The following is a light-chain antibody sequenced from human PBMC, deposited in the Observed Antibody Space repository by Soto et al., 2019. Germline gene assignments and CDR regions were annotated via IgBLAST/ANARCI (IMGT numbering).Light chain of an antibody. J-gene: IGKJ1*01. V-gene: IGKV1-39*01. Sequence: DIQRTLSTSSPSASVGELVTSTSPARRTISSDLYQHQHKVGXTPXLLIYAASNLQGGVPSRFSGSGSGTDFTLTISSLHSEEFATYYCQQTYSTPGTFGQGTKVDIK. CDR3: QQTYSTPGT. CDR1: RTISSD. CDR2: AAS.